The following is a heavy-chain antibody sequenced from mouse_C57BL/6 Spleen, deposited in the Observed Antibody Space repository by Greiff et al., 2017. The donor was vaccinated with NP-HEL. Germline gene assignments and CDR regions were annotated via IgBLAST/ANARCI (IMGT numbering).Heavy chain of an antibody. CDR1: GYTFTSYW. CDR3: AREGSGHGAMDY. Sequence: QVQLQQPGAELVRPGSSVKLSCKASGYTFTSYWMHWVKQRPIQGLEWIGNIDPSDSETHYNQKFKDKATLTVDKSSSTAYMQLSSLTSDDSAVYYCAREGSGHGAMDYWGQGTSVTVSS. J-gene: IGHJ4*01. D-gene: IGHD3-2*02. CDR2: IDPSDSET. V-gene: IGHV1-52*01.